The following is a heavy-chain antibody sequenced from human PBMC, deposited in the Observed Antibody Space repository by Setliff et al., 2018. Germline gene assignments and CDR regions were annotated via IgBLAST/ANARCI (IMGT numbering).Heavy chain of an antibody. J-gene: IGHJ4*02. Sequence: SVKVSCKASGCTFSSFAISWVRQAPGQGLEWMGGIIPIFGTANYAQKFQGRVTMTRDTSTSTVYMELSSLRSEETAVYHCASDPHYGDYVFNYWGQGTLVTVSS. V-gene: IGHV1-69*05. CDR3: ASDPHYGDYVFNY. CDR1: GCTFSSFA. CDR2: IIPIFGTA. D-gene: IGHD4-17*01.